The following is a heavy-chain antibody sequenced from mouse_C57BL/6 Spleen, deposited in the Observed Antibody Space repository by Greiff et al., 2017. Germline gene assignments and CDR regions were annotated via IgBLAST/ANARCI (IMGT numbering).Heavy chain of an antibody. J-gene: IGHJ3*01. CDR2: IDPSDSYT. CDR1: GYTFTSYW. CDR3: ARSGDYDGPGFAY. Sequence: QVQLQQPGAELVMPGASVKLSCKASGYTFTSYWMHWVKQRPGQGLEWIGEIDPSDSYTNYNQKFKGKSTLTVDKSSSTAYMQLSSLTSEDSAVYYCARSGDYDGPGFAYWGQGTLVTVSA. V-gene: IGHV1-69*01. D-gene: IGHD2-4*01.